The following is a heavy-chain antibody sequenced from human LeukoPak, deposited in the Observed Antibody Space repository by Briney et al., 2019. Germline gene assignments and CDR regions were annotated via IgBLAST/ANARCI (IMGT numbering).Heavy chain of an antibody. CDR3: TTAQWVRVWYFDY. CDR2: IKSKTDGGTT. V-gene: IGHV3-15*01. D-gene: IGHD1-26*01. Sequence: GGSLRLSCAASGFTFSNAWMSWVRQAPGKGLEWVGRIKSKTDGGTTDYAAPVKGRFTISRDDSKNTLYLQMNSLKTEDTAVYYCTTAQWVRVWYFDYWGQGTLVTVSS. CDR1: GFTFSNAW. J-gene: IGHJ4*02.